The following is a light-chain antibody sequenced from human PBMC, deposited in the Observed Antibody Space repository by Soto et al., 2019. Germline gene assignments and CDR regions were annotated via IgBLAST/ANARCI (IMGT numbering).Light chain of an antibody. CDR1: QSISSSS. CDR3: QHYDTSPWT. Sequence: EIVLTQSPGTLSLSPGERATLACRAGQSISSSSLAWYQQRPGQAPRLLIYGASIRATGIPDRFSGSGSGTDFTLTISRLEPEDFAVYYCQHYDTSPWTFGQGNKVEIK. V-gene: IGKV3-20*01. J-gene: IGKJ1*01. CDR2: GAS.